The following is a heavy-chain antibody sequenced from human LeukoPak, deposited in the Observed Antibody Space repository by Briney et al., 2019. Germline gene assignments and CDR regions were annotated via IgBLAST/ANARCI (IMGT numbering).Heavy chain of an antibody. CDR1: GGTFSSYA. CDR3: ASDMRTGTTSPYYYMDV. J-gene: IGHJ6*03. D-gene: IGHD1-7*01. V-gene: IGHV1-69*06. CDR2: IIPIFGTA. Sequence: GASVKDSCKASGGTFSSYAISWVRQAPGQGLEWMGRIIPIFGTANYAQKFQGRVTITADKSTSTAYMELSSLRSEDTAVYYCASDMRTGTTSPYYYMDVWGKGTTVTVSS.